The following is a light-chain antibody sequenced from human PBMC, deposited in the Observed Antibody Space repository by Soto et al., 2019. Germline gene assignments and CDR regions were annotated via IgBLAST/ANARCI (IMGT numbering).Light chain of an antibody. V-gene: IGLV1-40*01. Sequence: QSVLTQPPSVSGAPGQRGTISCTGSSSNIGAGYDVHWYQQLPGRAPKLLIYGNNNRPSGGPDRFSGSKSGPSASLAITGLQAEDEADYYCQSYDSSLGYVFGTGTKVTVL. CDR3: QSYDSSLGYV. J-gene: IGLJ1*01. CDR1: SSNIGAGYD. CDR2: GNN.